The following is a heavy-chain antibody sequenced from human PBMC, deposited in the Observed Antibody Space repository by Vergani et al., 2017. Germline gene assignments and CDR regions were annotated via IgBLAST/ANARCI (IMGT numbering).Heavy chain of an antibody. Sequence: QVQLVESGGGVVQPGRSLRLSCAASGFTFSSYGMHWVRQAPGKGLEWVAVISYDGSNKYYADSVKGRFTISRDNSKNTLYVQMNSLRPEDTAMYYCAKCRRRHDFESSRPPYYYYGMDVWGQGTTVTVSS. CDR2: ISYDGSNK. CDR3: AKCRRRHDFESSRPPYYYYGMDV. CDR1: GFTFSSYG. J-gene: IGHJ6*02. D-gene: IGHD3-22*01. V-gene: IGHV3-30*18.